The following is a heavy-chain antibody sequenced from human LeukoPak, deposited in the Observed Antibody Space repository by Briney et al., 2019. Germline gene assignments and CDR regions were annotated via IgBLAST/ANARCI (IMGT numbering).Heavy chain of an antibody. D-gene: IGHD6-19*01. CDR2: ISYDGRNK. CDR3: ASYTSSITLAGSIDY. J-gene: IGHJ4*02. V-gene: IGHV3-30*04. Sequence: GGSLRLSCAASGFTFSSYAMHWVRQAPGKGLEWVEVISYDGRNKYYADSVKGRFTISRDNSKNTLYLQMNSLRAEDTAVYYCASYTSSITLAGSIDYWGQGTLVTVSS. CDR1: GFTFSSYA.